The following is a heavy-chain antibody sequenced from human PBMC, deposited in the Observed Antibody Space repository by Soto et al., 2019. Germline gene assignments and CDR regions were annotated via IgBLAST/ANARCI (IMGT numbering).Heavy chain of an antibody. J-gene: IGHJ5*02. CDR1: GGSISSGGYS. CDR3: ARVGGSGSYSTNWFDP. D-gene: IGHD3-10*01. V-gene: IGHV4-30-2*01. CDR2: IYHSGST. Sequence: SETLSLTCAVSGGSISSGGYSWSWIRQPPGKGLEWIGYIYHSGSTYYNPSLKSRVTISVDRSKNQFSLKLSSVTAADTAVYYCARVGGSGSYSTNWFDPWGQGTLVTVSS.